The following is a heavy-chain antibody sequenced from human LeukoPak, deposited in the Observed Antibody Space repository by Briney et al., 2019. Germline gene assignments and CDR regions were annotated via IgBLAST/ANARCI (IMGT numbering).Heavy chain of an antibody. J-gene: IGHJ1*01. CDR2: ISSSGSTI. CDR3: APAPYYYDNSGSY. CDR1: GFTFSDYY. Sequence: GGSLRLSCAASGFTFSDYYMSWIRQAPGKGLEWVSDISSSGSTIYYADSVKGRFTISRDNAKNSLYLQMNSLRAEDTAMYYCAPAPYYYDNSGSYWGQGTLVTVSS. V-gene: IGHV3-11*04. D-gene: IGHD3-22*01.